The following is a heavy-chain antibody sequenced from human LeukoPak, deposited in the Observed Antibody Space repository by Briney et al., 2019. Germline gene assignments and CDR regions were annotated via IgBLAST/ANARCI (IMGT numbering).Heavy chain of an antibody. Sequence: PSETLSLTCTVSGYSISSGYYWGWIRQPPGNGLEWIGSIYHSGSTNYNPSLKSRVTISVDTSKNQFSLKLSSVTAADTAVYYCARQRREWPWVGRAFDIWGQGTMVTVSS. CDR3: ARQRREWPWVGRAFDI. CDR1: GYSISSGYY. D-gene: IGHD3-3*01. J-gene: IGHJ3*02. V-gene: IGHV4-38-2*02. CDR2: IYHSGST.